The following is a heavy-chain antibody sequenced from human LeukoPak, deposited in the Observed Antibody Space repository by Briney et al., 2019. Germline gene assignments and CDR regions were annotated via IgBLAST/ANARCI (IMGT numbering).Heavy chain of an antibody. Sequence: GGFLRLSCAASGFTFSSYAMSWVRQAPGKGLEWVSGISGSGDSTYYADSVKGRFTISRDNSKNTLYLQMNSLRAEDTAVYYCAKGSRATAFDYWGQGTLVTVSS. V-gene: IGHV3-23*01. D-gene: IGHD1-26*01. CDR2: ISGSGDST. J-gene: IGHJ4*02. CDR3: AKGSRATAFDY. CDR1: GFTFSSYA.